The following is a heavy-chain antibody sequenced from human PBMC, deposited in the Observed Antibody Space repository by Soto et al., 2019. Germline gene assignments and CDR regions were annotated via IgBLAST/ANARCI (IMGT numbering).Heavy chain of an antibody. CDR3: TRDRSNNDY. Sequence: ASVKVSCKASGYTFSNYGISWVRQAPGQGLEWMGWIDAKNGKTNYAQNLQDRVTMTKDTSTTTAYMELRSLNSDDTAVYFCTRDRSNNDYWGQGTRVIVSS. D-gene: IGHD1-20*01. V-gene: IGHV1-18*01. CDR1: GYTFSNYG. J-gene: IGHJ4*02. CDR2: IDAKNGKT.